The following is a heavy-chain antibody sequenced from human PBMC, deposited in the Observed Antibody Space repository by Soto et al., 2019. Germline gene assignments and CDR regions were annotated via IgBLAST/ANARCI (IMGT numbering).Heavy chain of an antibody. V-gene: IGHV3-23*01. CDR3: AKLSTWELLYTIDY. CDR2: ISGSGGST. D-gene: IGHD1-26*01. Sequence: PGVSLRLSCAASGFTFSSYAMSWVRQAPGKGLEWVSAISGSGGSTYYADSVKGRFTISRDNSKNTLYLQINSLRAEDTAVYYCAKLSTWELLYTIDYWGQGTLVTVSS. CDR1: GFTFSSYA. J-gene: IGHJ4*02.